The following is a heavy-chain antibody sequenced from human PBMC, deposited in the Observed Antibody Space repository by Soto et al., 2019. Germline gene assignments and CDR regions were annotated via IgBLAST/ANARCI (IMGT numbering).Heavy chain of an antibody. Sequence: PGGSQILSSASSELNFSHYAMSLVRQKQGKGLECVPAISGSCGSTYYADSVKGRFTISRDNSKNTLYLQMNSLRAEDTAVYYCAKAHSYYDFWSGYYIPPPFYYYYGMDVWGQGTTVTVSS. J-gene: IGHJ6*02. CDR3: AKAHSYYDFWSGYYIPPPFYYYYGMDV. D-gene: IGHD3-3*01. CDR2: ISGSCGST. V-gene: IGHV3-23*01. CDR1: ELNFSHYA.